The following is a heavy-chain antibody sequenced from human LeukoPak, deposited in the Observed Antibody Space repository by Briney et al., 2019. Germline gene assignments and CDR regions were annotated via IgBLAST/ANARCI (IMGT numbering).Heavy chain of an antibody. J-gene: IGHJ5*02. CDR1: GFRFSDYY. CDR3: AKGGIRYGYWFDH. CDR2: ISSTGNSI. V-gene: IGHV3-11*01. D-gene: IGHD3-10*01. Sequence: GGSLRLSCAATGFRFSDYYMSWIRQAPGKGLEWVAYISSTGNSIFYADSVKGRFTISRDHAKNSLSLQLNSLRAEDTAVYYCAKGGIRYGYWFDHWGQGTPVTVSS.